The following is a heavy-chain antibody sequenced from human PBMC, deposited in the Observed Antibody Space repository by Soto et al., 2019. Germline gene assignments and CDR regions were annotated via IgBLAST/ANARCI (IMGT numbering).Heavy chain of an antibody. V-gene: IGHV1-69*01. D-gene: IGHD5-18*01. Sequence: QVQLVQSGAEVKKPGSSVKVSCKASGGTFSSYAISWVRQAPGQGLEWMGGIIPIFGTANYAQKFEGRVTITADESTSTAYRELSSLRSEDTAVYYCARDRGGYSYGYLGWFDPWGQGTLVTVSA. J-gene: IGHJ5*02. CDR1: GGTFSSYA. CDR2: IIPIFGTA. CDR3: ARDRGGYSYGYLGWFDP.